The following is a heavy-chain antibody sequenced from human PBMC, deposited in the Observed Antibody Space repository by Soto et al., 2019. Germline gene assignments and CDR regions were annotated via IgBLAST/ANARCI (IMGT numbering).Heavy chain of an antibody. Sequence: QVQLVQSGAEVKKPGSSVKVSCKASGGTFSSYAISWVRQAPGQGLEWMGGIIPIFGTANYAQKFQGRVTRTAEEATSTADMELRSLRSEATAVYYCARDVDGSPFDYWGQGTLVPVSS. V-gene: IGHV1-69*12. J-gene: IGHJ4*02. CDR3: ARDVDGSPFDY. D-gene: IGHD3-10*01. CDR1: GGTFSSYA. CDR2: IIPIFGTA.